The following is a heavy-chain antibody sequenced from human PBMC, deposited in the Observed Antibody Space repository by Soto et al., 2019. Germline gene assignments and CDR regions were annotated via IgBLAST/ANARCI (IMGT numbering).Heavy chain of an antibody. Sequence: QVQLVQSGAEVKKPGSSVKVSCKASGGTFSSYAISSVRQAPGQGLEWMGVIIPIFGTTNYAQKFQGRVTITADEYTSTAYMELISLRSEDTAVYYCARDSYSSGWYHGDYYYYGMDVWGQGTPVTFSS. J-gene: IGHJ6*02. CDR1: GGTFSSYA. D-gene: IGHD6-19*01. CDR3: ARDSYSSGWYHGDYYYYGMDV. CDR2: IIPIFGTT. V-gene: IGHV1-69*01.